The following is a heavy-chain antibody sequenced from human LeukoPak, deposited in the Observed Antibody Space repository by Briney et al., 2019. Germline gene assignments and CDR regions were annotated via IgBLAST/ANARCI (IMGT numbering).Heavy chain of an antibody. J-gene: IGHJ4*02. CDR3: ARHGASGSYLYYFDY. Sequence: SETLSLTCAVYGGSFSGYYWSWIRQPPGKGLEWIGEINHSGSTTSNPPLNSRVTISVDPSKSQCPLTLSSVTAADTAVYFCARHGASGSYLYYFDYWGQGTLVTVSS. CDR1: GGSFSGYY. V-gene: IGHV4-34*01. CDR2: INHSGST. D-gene: IGHD1-26*01.